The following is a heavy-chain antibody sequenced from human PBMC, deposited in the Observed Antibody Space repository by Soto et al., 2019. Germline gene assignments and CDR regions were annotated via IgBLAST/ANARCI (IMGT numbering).Heavy chain of an antibody. CDR3: AKVLMVYAIRVYYHYYGMDV. Sequence: GGSLRLSCAASGFTFSSYGMHWVRQAPGKGLEWVAVISYDGSNKYYADSVKGRFTISRDNSKNTLYLQMNSLRAEDTAVYYCAKVLMVYAIRVYYHYYGMDVWGQGTTVTVSS. D-gene: IGHD2-8*01. J-gene: IGHJ6*02. CDR2: ISYDGSNK. V-gene: IGHV3-30*18. CDR1: GFTFSSYG.